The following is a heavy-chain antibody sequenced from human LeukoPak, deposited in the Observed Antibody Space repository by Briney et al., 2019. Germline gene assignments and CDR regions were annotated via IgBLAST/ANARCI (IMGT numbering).Heavy chain of an antibody. CDR3: ARDPYADENDY. D-gene: IGHD3-16*01. Sequence: GGSLRLSCAASEFTVSSNYMSWVRQAPGKGLEWVSVIYSGGSTYYADSVKGRFTISRDNSKNTLYLQMNSLRAEDTAVYYCARDPYADENDYWGQGTLVTVSS. CDR1: EFTVSSNY. J-gene: IGHJ4*02. CDR2: IYSGGST. V-gene: IGHV3-66*01.